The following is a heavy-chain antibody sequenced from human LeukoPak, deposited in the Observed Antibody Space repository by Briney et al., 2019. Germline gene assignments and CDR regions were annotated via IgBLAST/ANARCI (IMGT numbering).Heavy chain of an antibody. D-gene: IGHD3-9*01. CDR1: GYTFTSYG. CDR3: ARKSIDILTGYYTYYYGMDV. J-gene: IGHJ6*02. V-gene: IGHV1-18*01. CDR2: ISAYNGNT. Sequence: ASVKVSCKASGYTFTSYGISWVRQAPGQGLEWMGWISAYNGNTNYAQKLQGRVTMTTDTSTGTAYMELRSLRSDDTAVYYCARKSIDILTGYYTYYYGMDVWGQGTTVTVSS.